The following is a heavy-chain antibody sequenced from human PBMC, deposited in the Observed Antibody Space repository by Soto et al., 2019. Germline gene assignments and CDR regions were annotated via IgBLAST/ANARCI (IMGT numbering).Heavy chain of an antibody. V-gene: IGHV4-61*01. J-gene: IGHJ4*02. CDR2: IYYSGGN. D-gene: IGHD2-2*01. CDR3: ARGYCTSTSCSIFNY. Sequence: SETLSLTCTVSGGSVSSGSFYWSWIRQPPGKGLEWIGYIYYSGGNTYNPSLKSRVTMSADTSQNQFSLRLSSVTAADTAVYYCARGYCTSTSCSIFNYWGQGNQVT. CDR1: GGSVSSGSFY.